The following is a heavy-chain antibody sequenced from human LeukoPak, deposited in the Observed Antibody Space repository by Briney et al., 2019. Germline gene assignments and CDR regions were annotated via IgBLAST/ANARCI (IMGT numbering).Heavy chain of an antibody. Sequence: ASVKVSCKASGYTFTGYYMHWGRQAPGQGLGWMGWIYTNSGGTNYAQKFQGRVTMTRDTSISTAYMELSRLRSDDTAVYYCARDRVRFLEWLTYYYYYGMDVWGQGTTVTVSS. CDR2: IYTNSGGT. J-gene: IGHJ6*02. CDR3: ARDRVRFLEWLTYYYYYGMDV. V-gene: IGHV1-2*02. CDR1: GYTFTGYY. D-gene: IGHD3-3*01.